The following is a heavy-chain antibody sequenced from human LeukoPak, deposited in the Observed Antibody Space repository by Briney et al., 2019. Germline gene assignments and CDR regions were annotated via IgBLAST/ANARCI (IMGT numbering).Heavy chain of an antibody. CDR2: IKEDGTET. Sequence: GGSLRLSCAASGFMFSSNWISWVRLAPGKGLEWVANIKEDGTETYYVDSVKGRFTISRDNAKNSLYLQMNSLRVEDTAVYYCAKSGGQQLVAAYGMDVWGQGTTVTVSS. CDR3: AKSGGQQLVAAYGMDV. D-gene: IGHD6-13*01. CDR1: GFMFSSNW. V-gene: IGHV3-7*01. J-gene: IGHJ6*02.